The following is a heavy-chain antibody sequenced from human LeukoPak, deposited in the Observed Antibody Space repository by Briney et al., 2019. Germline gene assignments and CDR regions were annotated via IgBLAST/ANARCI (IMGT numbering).Heavy chain of an antibody. CDR3: ARHSNDY. J-gene: IGHJ4*02. CDR2: INHSGST. Sequence: SETLSLTCTVSGYSISSGYYWGWIRQPPGKGLEWIGEINHSGSTNYNPSLKSRVTISVDTSKNQFSLKLSSVTAADTAVYYCARHSNDYWGQGTLVTVSS. CDR1: GYSISSGYY. V-gene: IGHV4-38-2*02.